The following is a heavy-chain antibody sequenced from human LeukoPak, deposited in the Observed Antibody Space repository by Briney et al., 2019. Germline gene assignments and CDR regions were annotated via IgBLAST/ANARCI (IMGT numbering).Heavy chain of an antibody. J-gene: IGHJ6*03. CDR1: GYTFTSYG. Sequence: GASVKVSCKASGYTFTSYGISWVRQAPGQGLEWMGWISAYNGNTNYAQKLQGRVTMTTDTSTSTAYMELRSLRSDDTAVYYCARASGGGSSWYQGFYYYYYMDVWGKGTTVTISS. V-gene: IGHV1-18*01. D-gene: IGHD6-13*01. CDR2: ISAYNGNT. CDR3: ARASGGGSSWYQGFYYYYYMDV.